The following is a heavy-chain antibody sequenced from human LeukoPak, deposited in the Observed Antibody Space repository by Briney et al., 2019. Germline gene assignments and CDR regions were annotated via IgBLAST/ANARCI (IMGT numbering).Heavy chain of an antibody. Sequence: PSETLSLTCAVYGGSFSGYYWSWIRQPPGRGLEWIGEINHSGSTNYNPSLKSRVTMSVDTSKNQFSLKLSSVTAADTAVYYCARGGGGSYGTYYFDYWGQGTLVTVSS. J-gene: IGHJ4*02. CDR1: GGSFSGYY. V-gene: IGHV4-34*01. CDR3: ARGGGGSYGTYYFDY. CDR2: INHSGST. D-gene: IGHD1-26*01.